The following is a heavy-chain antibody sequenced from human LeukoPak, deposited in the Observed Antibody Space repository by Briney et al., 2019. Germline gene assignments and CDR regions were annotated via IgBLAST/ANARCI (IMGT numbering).Heavy chain of an antibody. J-gene: IGHJ4*02. CDR2: INPNSGGT. Sequence: ASVKVSCKASGYTFTGYYMHWVRQAPGQGLEWMGWINPNSGGTNYAQKFQGRVTMTRDTSISTAYMELSRLRSDDTAVYYCARFTRSLAGTTGFDYWGQGTLVTVSS. D-gene: IGHD6-19*01. V-gene: IGHV1-2*02. CDR3: ARFTRSLAGTTGFDY. CDR1: GYTFTGYY.